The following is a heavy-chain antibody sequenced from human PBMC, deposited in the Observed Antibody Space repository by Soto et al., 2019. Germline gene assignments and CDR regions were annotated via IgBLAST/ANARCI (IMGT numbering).Heavy chain of an antibody. Sequence: GGSLSLSCAASGFPFSSYAMSWVRQAPGKGLEWVSAITGSGGDTYHADSVKGRFTISRDNTQDTLHLQMNSLRAEDTAVYYCAKGSATSRPYYFDYWGQGTLVTVSS. J-gene: IGHJ4*02. V-gene: IGHV3-23*01. D-gene: IGHD1-26*01. CDR2: ITGSGGDT. CDR3: AKGSATSRPYYFDY. CDR1: GFPFSSYA.